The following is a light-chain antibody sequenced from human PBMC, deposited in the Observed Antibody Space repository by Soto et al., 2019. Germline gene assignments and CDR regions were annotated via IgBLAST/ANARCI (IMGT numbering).Light chain of an antibody. Sequence: DIQMTQSPSSLSASVGDRVXXXXXASQAIRNDLGWYQQKPGKAPKRLIYAASSLDSEVPLRFSGSGSGTEFALTISSLQPEDFATYYCLQHNTYPWTFGQGTKVDI. CDR2: AAS. CDR3: LQHNTYPWT. V-gene: IGKV1-17*01. CDR1: QAIRND. J-gene: IGKJ1*01.